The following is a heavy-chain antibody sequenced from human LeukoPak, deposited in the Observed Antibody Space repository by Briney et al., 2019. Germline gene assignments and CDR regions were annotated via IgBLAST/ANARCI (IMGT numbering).Heavy chain of an antibody. V-gene: IGHV3-33*01. J-gene: IGHJ4*02. D-gene: IGHD3-10*01. CDR2: IWSDGSNK. Sequence: GRSLRLSCAASGFTFSYYAIHWVRQAPGKGLXXXALIWSDGSNKYYADSVKGRITISRDNSKNTVYLQMNSLRAEDTAVYYCARELFSSGSCPDGWGQGTLVAVSS. CDR3: ARELFSSGSCPDG. CDR1: GFTFSYYA.